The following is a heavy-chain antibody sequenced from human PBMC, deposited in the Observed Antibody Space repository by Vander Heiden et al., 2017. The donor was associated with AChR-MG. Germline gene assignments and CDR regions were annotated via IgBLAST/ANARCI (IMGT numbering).Heavy chain of an antibody. CDR3: AKDLLEGYAYGMDV. CDR2: ISYDGSNK. V-gene: IGHV3-30*18. Sequence: QVQLVESGGGVVQPGGSLRLSCAAPGFTFSSHGMHLVRQAPGKGLEWVAVISYDGSNKYYADSVKGRFTISRDNSKNTLYLQMNSLRAEDTAVYYCAKDLLEGYAYGMDVWGQGTTVTVSS. CDR1: GFTFSSHG. D-gene: IGHD5-12*01. J-gene: IGHJ6*02.